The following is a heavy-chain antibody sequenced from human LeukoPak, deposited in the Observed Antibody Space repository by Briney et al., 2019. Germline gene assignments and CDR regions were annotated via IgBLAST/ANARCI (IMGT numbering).Heavy chain of an antibody. CDR3: ARGGWFGPWAFDI. J-gene: IGHJ3*02. CDR2: IYHSGTT. CDR1: GYSISSGYY. V-gene: IGHV4-38-2*02. D-gene: IGHD3-10*01. Sequence: PSETLSLTCTVSGYSISSGYYWGWIRQPPGKGLEWIGSIYHSGTTYYNPSLKSRVTISVDTSKNQFSLNLNSVTAADTAVYYCARGGWFGPWAFDIWGQGTMVTVSS.